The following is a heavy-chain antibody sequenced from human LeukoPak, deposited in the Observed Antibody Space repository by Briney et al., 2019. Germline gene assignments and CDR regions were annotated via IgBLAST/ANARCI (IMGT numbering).Heavy chain of an antibody. CDR3: ARDWGVQRKSPSFDY. CDR2: ITTRSTYI. CDR1: GFTFNTYS. J-gene: IGHJ4*02. V-gene: IGHV3-21*01. Sequence: PGGSLRLSCAASGFTFNTYSMNWVRQAPGKGLEWVASITTRSTYILYADSLKGRFTISRDDAKNSLYLQMNSLRAEDTAVYYRARDWGVQRKSPSFDYWGQGILVTVSS. D-gene: IGHD7-27*01.